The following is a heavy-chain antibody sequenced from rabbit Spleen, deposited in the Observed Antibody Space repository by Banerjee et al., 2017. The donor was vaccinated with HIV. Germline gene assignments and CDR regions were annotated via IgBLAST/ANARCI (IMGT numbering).Heavy chain of an antibody. J-gene: IGHJ4*01. Sequence: QEQLVESGGGLVQPEGSLTLTCTASGFSFGDRDVMCWVRQAPGKGLEWIACIYTTDGGTHYASWAKGRFTISKTSSTTVTLQMTSLTAADTATYFCARDFPGGNIGDGFNLWGPGTLVTVS. D-gene: IGHD2-1*01. CDR2: IYTTDGGT. CDR3: ARDFPGGNIGDGFNL. CDR1: GFSFGDRDV. V-gene: IGHV1S45*01.